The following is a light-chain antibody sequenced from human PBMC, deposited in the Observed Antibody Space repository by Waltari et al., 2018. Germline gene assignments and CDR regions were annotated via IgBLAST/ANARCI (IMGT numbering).Light chain of an antibody. CDR2: DVI. CDR3: LSFSAVGTRV. J-gene: IGLJ1*01. CDR1: SSDVGRYNY. Sequence: QSALTQPASVSGSPGQSITISCTGTSSDVGRYNYVSWYQQHPDKVPKLLIFDVIYRPSWVSARFSGSKSGNTASLTISGLRADDEADYYCLSFSAVGTRVFGTGTRVTVL. V-gene: IGLV2-14*03.